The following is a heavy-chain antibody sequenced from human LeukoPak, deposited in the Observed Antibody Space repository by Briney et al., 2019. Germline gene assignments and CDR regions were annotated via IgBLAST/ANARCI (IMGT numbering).Heavy chain of an antibody. J-gene: IGHJ5*02. Sequence: SETLSLTCAVYSGSFNGYYWSWIRQPPGKGLEWIGEINHSGSTNYSPSLKSRVTLSVDTSKNQFSLRLSSVTAADTAVYYCAREGLNMVRGVIPKEAWGWFDPWGQGTLVTVSS. CDR2: INHSGST. D-gene: IGHD3-10*01. CDR3: AREGLNMVRGVIPKEAWGWFDP. CDR1: SGSFNGYY. V-gene: IGHV4-34*01.